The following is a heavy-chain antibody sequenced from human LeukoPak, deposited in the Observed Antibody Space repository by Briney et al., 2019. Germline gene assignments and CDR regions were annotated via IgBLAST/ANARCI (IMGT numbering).Heavy chain of an antibody. CDR3: ARDFGDSYGYSYFDY. D-gene: IGHD5-18*01. Sequence: GGCLRLSCVASGFTFSSHSIIWIRQAPGMGLEWVSSISGRSTYMYYADSVKGRFTISRDNAKNSLYLQMNSLRAEDTAVYYCARDFGDSYGYSYFDYWGQGTLVTVSS. J-gene: IGHJ4*02. CDR1: GFTFSSHS. CDR2: ISGRSTYM. V-gene: IGHV3-21*01.